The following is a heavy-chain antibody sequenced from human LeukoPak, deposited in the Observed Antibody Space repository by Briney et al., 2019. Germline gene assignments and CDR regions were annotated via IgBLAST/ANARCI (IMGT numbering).Heavy chain of an antibody. CDR3: ARNVV. D-gene: IGHD2-15*01. Sequence: PGGSLRLSCAASGFSFSNYWMSWVRRAPGKGPEWVAYINRDGSETNYVVSVKGRFTISRDNARNSLYLQMNNLRADDTAVYYCARNVVWGQGTLVTVSS. V-gene: IGHV3-7*01. CDR2: INRDGSET. CDR1: GFSFSNYW. J-gene: IGHJ4*02.